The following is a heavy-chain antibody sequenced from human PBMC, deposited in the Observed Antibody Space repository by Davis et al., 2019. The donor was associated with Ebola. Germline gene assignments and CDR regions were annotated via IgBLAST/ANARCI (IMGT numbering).Heavy chain of an antibody. CDR1: GGSISSYY. CDR2: IYYSGST. V-gene: IGHV4-59*01. J-gene: IGHJ3*02. Sequence: SETLSLTCTVSGGSISSYYWSWIRQPPGKGLEWIGYIYYSGSTNYNPSLKSRVTISVDTSKNQFSLKLSSVTAADTALYYCARPQLLPRPGAFDIWGQGTLVTVSS. CDR3: ARPQLLPRPGAFDI. D-gene: IGHD2-21*01.